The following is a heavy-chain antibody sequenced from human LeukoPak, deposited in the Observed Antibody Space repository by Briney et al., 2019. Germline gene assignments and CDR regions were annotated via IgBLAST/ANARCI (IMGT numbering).Heavy chain of an antibody. CDR3: ARHLRPYSSGGSDY. D-gene: IGHD6-19*01. Sequence: AGGSLRLSCAASGFTFSSYAMGWIRQPPGKGLEWIGSIYYSGSTYYNPSLKSRVTISVDTSKNQFSLKLGSVTAADTAVYYCARHLRPYSSGGSDYWGQGTLVTVSS. CDR2: IYYSGST. CDR1: GFTFSSYA. J-gene: IGHJ4*02. V-gene: IGHV4-39*01.